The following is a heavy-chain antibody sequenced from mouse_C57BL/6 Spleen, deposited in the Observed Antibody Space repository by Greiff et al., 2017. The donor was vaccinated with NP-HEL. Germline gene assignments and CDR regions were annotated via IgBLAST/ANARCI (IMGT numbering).Heavy chain of an antibody. CDR1: GFTFSNYW. Sequence: EVHLVESGGGLVQPGGSMKLSCVASGFTFSNYWMNWVRQSPEKGLEWVAQIRLKSDNYATHYAESVKGRFTISRDDSKSSVYLQMNNLRAEDTGIYYCTGLLRNYAMDYWGQGTSVTVSS. D-gene: IGHD1-1*01. CDR2: IRLKSDNYAT. CDR3: TGLLRNYAMDY. V-gene: IGHV6-3*01. J-gene: IGHJ4*01.